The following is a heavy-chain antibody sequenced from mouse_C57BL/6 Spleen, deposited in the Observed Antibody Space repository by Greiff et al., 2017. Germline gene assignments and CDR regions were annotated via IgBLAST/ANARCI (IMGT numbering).Heavy chain of an antibody. D-gene: IGHD2-3*01. CDR3: ARIYDGYLYYFDY. V-gene: IGHV2-9-1*01. CDR1: GFSLTSYA. CDR2: IWTGGGT. Sequence: VQVVESGPGLVAPSQSLSITCTVSGFSLTSYAISWVRQPPGKGLEWLGVIWTGGGTNYNSALKSRLSISKDNSKSQVFLKMNSLQTDDTARYYCARIYDGYLYYFDYWGQGTTLTVSS. J-gene: IGHJ2*01.